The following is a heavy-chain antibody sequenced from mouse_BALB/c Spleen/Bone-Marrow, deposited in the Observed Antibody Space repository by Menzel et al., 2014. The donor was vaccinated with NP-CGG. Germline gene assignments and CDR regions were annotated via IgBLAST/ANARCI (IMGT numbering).Heavy chain of an antibody. V-gene: IGHV1-69*02. Sequence: QVQLQQSGAELVRPGASVKLSCKASGYTFTSYWINWVKQRPGQGLEWIGNIYPSDSYTNYNQKFKDKATLTVDKSSSTGYMQLSSPTSEDSAVYYCTRSYGSSYEYYFDYWGQGTTLTVSS. CDR2: IYPSDSYT. CDR3: TRSYGSSYEYYFDY. J-gene: IGHJ2*01. CDR1: GYTFTSYW. D-gene: IGHD1-1*01.